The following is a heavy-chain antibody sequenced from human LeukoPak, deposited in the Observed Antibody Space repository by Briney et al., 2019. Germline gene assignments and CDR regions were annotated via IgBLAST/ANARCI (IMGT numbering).Heavy chain of an antibody. CDR3: AKGGRGNYLSPDY. CDR2: IWYGGSNK. Sequence: PGGSLRLSCAASGFTFSSYGMHWVRQAPGKGLVWVAVIWYGGSNKYYADSVKGRFTISRDNSKNTLYLQMNSLRAEDTAVYYCAKGGRGNYLSPDYWGQGTLVTVSS. V-gene: IGHV3-33*08. CDR1: GFTFSSYG. D-gene: IGHD1-7*01. J-gene: IGHJ4*02.